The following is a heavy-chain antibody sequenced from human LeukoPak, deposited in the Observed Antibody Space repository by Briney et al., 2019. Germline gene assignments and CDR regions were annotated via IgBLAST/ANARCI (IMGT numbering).Heavy chain of an antibody. Sequence: PGGSLRLSCAASGFTLRSYDMSWVRRAPGKGLEWVAATSGSGVNSYYADSVRGRFTISRDNSQNTLYLQMDSLRAEDTALYYCAKEYSGYDFDYWGQGTLVTVSS. V-gene: IGHV3-23*01. CDR3: AKEYSGYDFDY. CDR2: TSGSGVNS. J-gene: IGHJ4*02. D-gene: IGHD5-12*01. CDR1: GFTLRSYD.